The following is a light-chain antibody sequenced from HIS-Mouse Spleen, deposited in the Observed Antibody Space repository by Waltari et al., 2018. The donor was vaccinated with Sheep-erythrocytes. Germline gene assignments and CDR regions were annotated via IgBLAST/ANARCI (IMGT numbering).Light chain of an antibody. J-gene: IGLJ3*02. Sequence: QSALTQPPSASGSPGQSVTISCTGTSSDVGGYNYVSWYQQHPGKAPKLMIYEGSKRPSGVPNRFSGSKSGNTASLTISGLQAEDEADYYCCSYAGSSTPWVFGGGTKLTVL. CDR1: SSDVGGYNY. CDR3: CSYAGSSTPWV. CDR2: EGS. V-gene: IGLV2-23*01.